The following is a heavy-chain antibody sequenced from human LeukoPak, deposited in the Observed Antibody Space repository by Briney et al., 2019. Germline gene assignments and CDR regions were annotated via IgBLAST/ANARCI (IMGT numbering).Heavy chain of an antibody. V-gene: IGHV4-34*01. CDR2: INHSGST. CDR1: GGSFSGYY. CDR3: AGEYYYGSGSYSENWFDP. J-gene: IGHJ5*02. Sequence: KPSETLSLTCAVYGGSFSGYYWSWIRQPPGKGLEWIGEINHSGSTNYNPSLKSRVTMSVDTSKNQFSLKLSSVTAADTAVYYCAGEYYYGSGSYSENWFDPWGQGTLVTVSS. D-gene: IGHD3-10*01.